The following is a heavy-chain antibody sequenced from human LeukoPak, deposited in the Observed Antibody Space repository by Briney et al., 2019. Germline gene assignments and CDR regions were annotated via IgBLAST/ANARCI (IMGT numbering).Heavy chain of an antibody. CDR2: IIPILGIA. Sequence: SVKVSCKASGGTFSSYAISWVRQAPGQGLEWMGRIIPILGIANYAQKFQGRVTITADKSTSTAYMELSSLRSEDTAVYYCARELLITRTWFDPWGQGTLVTVSS. J-gene: IGHJ5*02. CDR3: ARELLITRTWFDP. D-gene: IGHD3-22*01. V-gene: IGHV1-69*04. CDR1: GGTFSSYA.